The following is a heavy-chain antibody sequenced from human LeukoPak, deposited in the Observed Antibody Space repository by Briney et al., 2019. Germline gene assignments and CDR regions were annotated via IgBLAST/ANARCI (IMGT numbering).Heavy chain of an antibody. CDR2: ISSSSSYI. CDR3: ARAPYQNSYVSGSAPKNSSGMDV. V-gene: IGHV3-21*01. D-gene: IGHD3-10*01. CDR1: GFTFSSYS. Sequence: PGGSLRLSCAASGFTFSSYSMNWVRQAPGKGLEWVSSISSSSSYIYYADSVKGRFTISRDNAKNSLYLQMNSLRAEDTAVYYCARAPYQNSYVSGSAPKNSSGMDVGAKGPRSPSP. J-gene: IGHJ6*02.